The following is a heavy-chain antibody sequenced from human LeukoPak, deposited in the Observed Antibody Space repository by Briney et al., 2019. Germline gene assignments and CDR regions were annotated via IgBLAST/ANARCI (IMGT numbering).Heavy chain of an antibody. CDR1: GFNFNRYS. Sequence: GGSLRLSCVASGFNFNRYSMNWVRQAPGKGLEWVSYMNSFSDSTIYYSDSVKGRFTISGDNAKNSLYLQMNSLRVEDTAVYYCARVGKYYDVDYWGQGTLVTVST. V-gene: IGHV3-48*01. D-gene: IGHD3-3*01. CDR3: ARVGKYYDVDY. J-gene: IGHJ4*02. CDR2: MNSFSDSTI.